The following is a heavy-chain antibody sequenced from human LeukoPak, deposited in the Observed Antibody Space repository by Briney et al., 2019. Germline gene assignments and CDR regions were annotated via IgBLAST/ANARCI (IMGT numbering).Heavy chain of an antibody. CDR2: IKQDGSEK. V-gene: IGHV3-7*05. CDR1: GFTFSRYW. Sequence: HSGGSLRLSCAASGFTFSRYWMTWVCQTPGKGLEWVAKIKQDGSEKDYVDSVKGRFTTSRDNSKRSLYLQMNSLRAEDTAVYYCAKEGGLRLGELSANWGQGTLVTVSS. D-gene: IGHD3-16*02. CDR3: AKEGGLRLGELSAN. J-gene: IGHJ4*02.